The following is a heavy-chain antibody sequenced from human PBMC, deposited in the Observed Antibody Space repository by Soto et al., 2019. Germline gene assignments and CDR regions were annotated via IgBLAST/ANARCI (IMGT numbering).Heavy chain of an antibody. J-gene: IGHJ5*02. CDR3: VRGRGYTFQNFFAL. V-gene: IGHV4-31*03. D-gene: IGHD5-18*01. Sequence: QVHLQESGPGLLKPSQTLSLTCTVSGGSINSGGYYWTWIRQHPEKVLEWLGNIDHSGTTYYNPSLRSRLSISLDASQNEFFLQVPSMTAADTAVYFCVRGRGYTFQNFFALWGQGSLVTVSS. CDR2: IDHSGTT. CDR1: GGSINSGGYY.